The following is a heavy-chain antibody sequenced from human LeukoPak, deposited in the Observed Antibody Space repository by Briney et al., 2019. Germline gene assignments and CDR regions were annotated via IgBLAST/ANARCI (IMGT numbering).Heavy chain of an antibody. Sequence: GGSLRLSCEASGFTFSSYWMHWVRQAPGKGLVWVSRIKYDGSHTDYADSVKGRFTISRDNAKNTLSLQLSSLSAEDTAVYYCARVSVIITGIYEWGQGTLVTVSA. D-gene: IGHD3-16*01. CDR2: IKYDGSHT. V-gene: IGHV3-74*01. CDR1: GFTFSSYW. J-gene: IGHJ4*02. CDR3: ARVSVIITGIYE.